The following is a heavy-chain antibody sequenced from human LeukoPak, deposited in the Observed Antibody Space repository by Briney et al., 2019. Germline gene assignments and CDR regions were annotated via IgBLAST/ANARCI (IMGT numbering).Heavy chain of an antibody. V-gene: IGHV1-69*05. CDR3: ARDLPGIAAAGPRRAFDI. CDR2: IIPIFGTA. CDR1: GGTFSSYA. D-gene: IGHD6-13*01. J-gene: IGHJ3*02. Sequence: SVKVSCKASGGTFSSYAISWVRQAPGQGLEWMGGIIPIFGTANYAQKFQGRVTITTDESTSTAYMELSSLRSEDTAVYYCARDLPGIAAAGPRRAFDIWGQGTMVTVSS.